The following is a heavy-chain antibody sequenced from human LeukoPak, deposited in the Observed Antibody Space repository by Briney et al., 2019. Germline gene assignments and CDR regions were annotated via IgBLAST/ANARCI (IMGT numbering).Heavy chain of an antibody. Sequence: GGSLRLSCTASGFTFSSYAMSWVRQTTGKGLEWVASISRSGDSTNYADSVKGRFTISRDNSKNTLSLQMTSLRAEDTAIYYCAKDVYDTSGYYGLMSDHWGRGTLVTVSS. D-gene: IGHD3-22*01. CDR1: GFTFSSYA. CDR2: ISRSGDST. V-gene: IGHV3-23*01. CDR3: AKDVYDTSGYYGLMSDH. J-gene: IGHJ4*02.